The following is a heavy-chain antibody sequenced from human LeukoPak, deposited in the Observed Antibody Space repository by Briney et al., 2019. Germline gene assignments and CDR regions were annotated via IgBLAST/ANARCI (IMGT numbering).Heavy chain of an antibody. CDR1: GFTFSSYS. V-gene: IGHV3-48*04. CDR3: ARARLSFTRGIGANYFDY. Sequence: GGSLRLSCAASGFTFSSYSMNWVRQAPGKGLEWVSYISSSGSTIYYADSVKGRFTISRDNAKNSLYLQVNSLRADDTAVYYCARARLSFTRGIGANYFDYWGQGTPVTVSS. D-gene: IGHD2-15*01. CDR2: ISSSGSTI. J-gene: IGHJ4*02.